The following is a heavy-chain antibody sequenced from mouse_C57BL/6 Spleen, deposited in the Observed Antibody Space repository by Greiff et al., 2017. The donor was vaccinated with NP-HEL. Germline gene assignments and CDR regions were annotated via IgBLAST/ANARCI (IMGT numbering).Heavy chain of an antibody. CDR2: INPYNGDT. CDR3: ARWDYYGSSGRYFDV. J-gene: IGHJ1*03. V-gene: IGHV1-20*01. CDR1: GYSFTGYF. D-gene: IGHD1-1*01. Sequence: VQLQQSGPELVKPGDSVKISCKASGYSFTGYFMNWVMQSHGKSLEWIGRINPYNGDTFYNQKFKGKATLTVDKSSSTAHMELRSLTSEDSAVYYCARWDYYGSSGRYFDVWGTGTTVTVSS.